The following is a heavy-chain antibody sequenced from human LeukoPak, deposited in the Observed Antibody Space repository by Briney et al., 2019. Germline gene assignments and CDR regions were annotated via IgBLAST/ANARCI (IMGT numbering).Heavy chain of an antibody. Sequence: PSDTLSLTSAASDGSIISSSYNWGWIRQPPGKGLEWIGTIYHSGTTYYNPSLKSRVTISVDTSKNQFFLKLSSVTAADTAVYYCARLPTGYPNWFDPWGQGSLVTVSS. CDR2: IYHSGTT. D-gene: IGHD3-9*01. CDR1: DGSIISSSYN. CDR3: ARLPTGYPNWFDP. V-gene: IGHV4-39*01. J-gene: IGHJ5*02.